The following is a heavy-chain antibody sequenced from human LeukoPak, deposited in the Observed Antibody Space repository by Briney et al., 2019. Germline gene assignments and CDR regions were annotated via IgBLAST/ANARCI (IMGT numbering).Heavy chain of an antibody. J-gene: IGHJ4*02. CDR2: INHSGST. Sequence: SETLSLTCAVYGGSFSGYYWSWIRQPPGKGLEWIGEINHSGSTNYNPSPKSRVTISVDTSKNQFSLKLSSVTAADTAVYYCARAAAGRYHHRPFDYWGQGTLVTVSS. D-gene: IGHD6-13*01. CDR1: GGSFSGYY. CDR3: ARAAAGRYHHRPFDY. V-gene: IGHV4-34*01.